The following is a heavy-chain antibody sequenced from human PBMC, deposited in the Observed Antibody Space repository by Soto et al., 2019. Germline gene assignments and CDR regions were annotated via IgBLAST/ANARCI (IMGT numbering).Heavy chain of an antibody. CDR3: AKSKRGYSYGDTDAFPI. CDR2: ISYDGSNK. V-gene: IGHV3-30*18. D-gene: IGHD5-18*01. CDR1: GFTFSNYG. J-gene: IGHJ3*02. Sequence: GGSLRLSCAASGFTFSNYGMHWVRQAPGKGLEWVAVISYDGSNKYYADSVKGRFTISRDNSKNTLYLQMNSLRAEDTAVYYCAKSKRGYSYGDTDAFPIWGQGTMVTVSS.